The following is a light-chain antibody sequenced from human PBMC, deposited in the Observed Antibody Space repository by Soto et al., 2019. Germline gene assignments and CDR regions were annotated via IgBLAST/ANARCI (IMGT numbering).Light chain of an antibody. J-gene: IGKJ1*01. CDR3: QQYSNSPRT. CDR1: QSVSTY. V-gene: IGKV3-20*01. Sequence: EVLLTQSPGTLSFSPGDRSXLXXXASQSVSTYFAWYQQKPGQAPRLLIYGASTRATGIPARFSGSGSGTDFTLTISRLEPEDFAVYYCQQYSNSPRTFGQGTKVDIK. CDR2: GAS.